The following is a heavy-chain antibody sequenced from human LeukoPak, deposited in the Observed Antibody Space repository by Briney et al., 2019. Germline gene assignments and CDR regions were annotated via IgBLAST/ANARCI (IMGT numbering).Heavy chain of an antibody. CDR1: GGTFSSYA. CDR3: ASFHAEDGIRYNDY. Sequence: GASVRVSCKASGGTFSSYAISWVRQAPGQGLEWMGRIIPILGIANYAQKFQGRVTITADKSTSTAYMELSSLRSEDTAVYYCASFHAEDGIRYNDYWGQGTLVTVSS. V-gene: IGHV1-69*04. D-gene: IGHD3-9*01. J-gene: IGHJ4*02. CDR2: IIPILGIA.